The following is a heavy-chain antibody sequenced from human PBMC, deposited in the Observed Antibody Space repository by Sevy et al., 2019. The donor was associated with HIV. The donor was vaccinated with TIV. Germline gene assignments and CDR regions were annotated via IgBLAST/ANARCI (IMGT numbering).Heavy chain of an antibody. CDR2: ISSSSSYM. Sequence: GGSLRLSYAASGFTFSSYSMNWVRQAPGKGLEWVSSISSSSSYMYYADSVKGRFTISRDNAKNSLYLQMNSLRAEDTAVYYCARGYSSGWTPFDYWGQGTLVTVSS. J-gene: IGHJ4*02. CDR3: ARGYSSGWTPFDY. V-gene: IGHV3-21*01. D-gene: IGHD6-19*01. CDR1: GFTFSSYS.